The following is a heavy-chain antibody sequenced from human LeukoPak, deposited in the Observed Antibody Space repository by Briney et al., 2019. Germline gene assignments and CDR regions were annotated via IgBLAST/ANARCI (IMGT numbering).Heavy chain of an antibody. D-gene: IGHD6-19*01. CDR3: ARDSGIAVAGAYYYYYGIDV. Sequence: PGGSLRLSCAASGFTFSSYSMNWVRQAPGKGLEWVSSISSSSSYIYYADSVKGRFTISRDNAKNSLYLQMNSLRAEDTAVYYCARDSGIAVAGAYYYYYGIDVWGQGTTVTVSS. CDR1: GFTFSSYS. V-gene: IGHV3-21*01. CDR2: ISSSSSYI. J-gene: IGHJ6*02.